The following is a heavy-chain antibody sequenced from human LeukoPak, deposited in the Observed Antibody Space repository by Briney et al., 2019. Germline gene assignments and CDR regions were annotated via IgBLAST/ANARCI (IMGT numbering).Heavy chain of an antibody. CDR2: TYYTSKWYH. CDR3: AREVGYRSGGICKRGFDS. V-gene: IGHV6-1*01. Sequence: SQTLSLTCAISEDSVSSNSAAWNWIRQSPSRGLEWLGRTYYTSKWYHDYAVSVKSRITINPDTSKNQFSLQLNSVTPEDTALYYCAREVGYRSGGICKRGFDSWGQGTLVTVSS. D-gene: IGHD2-15*01. CDR1: EDSVSSNSAA. J-gene: IGHJ4*02.